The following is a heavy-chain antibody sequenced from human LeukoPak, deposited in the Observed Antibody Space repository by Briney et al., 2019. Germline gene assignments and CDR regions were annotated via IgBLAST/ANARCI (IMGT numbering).Heavy chain of an antibody. J-gene: IGHJ5*02. D-gene: IGHD2-15*01. CDR3: ARDLRSRIAATDWFDP. CDR1: GYTFTSYG. Sequence: ASVKVSCKASGYTFTSYGISWVRQAPGQGLEWMGWISAYNGNTNYAQKLQGRVTMTTDTSTSTAYIELRSLRSDDTAVYYCARDLRSRIAATDWFDPWGQGTLVTVSS. V-gene: IGHV1-18*01. CDR2: ISAYNGNT.